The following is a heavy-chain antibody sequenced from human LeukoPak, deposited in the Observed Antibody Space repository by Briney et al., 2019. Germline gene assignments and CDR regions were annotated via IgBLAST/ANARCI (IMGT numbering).Heavy chain of an antibody. D-gene: IGHD1-26*01. CDR2: ISYDGSKK. CDR1: GFTFSDYS. Sequence: PGGSLRLSCAAPGFTFSDYSVHWVRQAPGKGLEWVAVISYDGSKKYYADSVKGRFTISRDNSKNALYLEVSSLRAEDTAVYYCARGESYRFDYWGQGTLVTVSS. V-gene: IGHV3-30*03. J-gene: IGHJ4*02. CDR3: ARGESYRFDY.